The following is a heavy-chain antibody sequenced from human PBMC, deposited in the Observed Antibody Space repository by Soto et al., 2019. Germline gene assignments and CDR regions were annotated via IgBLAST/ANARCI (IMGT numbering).Heavy chain of an antibody. D-gene: IGHD6-13*01. CDR3: ARAPAAGYYDYGMDV. J-gene: IGHJ6*02. Sequence: QVQLVESGGGLVKPGGSLRLSCAASGFTFSDYYMTWIRQAPGKGLEWVSYISSSGSTIYYADSVKGRFTISRDNAKNPLDLQMNSLRAEDTAVYYGARAPAAGYYDYGMDVWGQGTTVTVSS. V-gene: IGHV3-11*01. CDR2: ISSSGSTI. CDR1: GFTFSDYY.